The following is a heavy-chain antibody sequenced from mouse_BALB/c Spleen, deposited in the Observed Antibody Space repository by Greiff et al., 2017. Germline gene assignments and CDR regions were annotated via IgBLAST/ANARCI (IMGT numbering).Heavy chain of an antibody. D-gene: IGHD2-14*01. J-gene: IGHJ2*01. CDR2: ISSGGSYT. CDR1: GFAFSSYG. Sequence: EVKVVESGGGLVKPGGSLKLSCAASGFAFSSYGMSWVRQTPDKRLEWVATISSGGSYTYYPDSVKGRFTISRDNAKNTLYLQMSSLKSEDTAMYYCARHGEVRRGNYFDYWGQGTTLTVSS. V-gene: IGHV5-6*03. CDR3: ARHGEVRRGNYFDY.